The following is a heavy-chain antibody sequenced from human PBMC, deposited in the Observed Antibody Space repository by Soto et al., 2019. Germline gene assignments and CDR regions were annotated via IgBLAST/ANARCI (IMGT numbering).Heavy chain of an antibody. CDR1: GFTFSTYS. V-gene: IGHV3-21*02. J-gene: IGHJ6*03. CDR3: VTGLGRYLRSENMDV. CDR2: INEDSSYI. Sequence: EVQLVESGGGLVKPGGSLRLSCAASGFTFSTYSMNSVRQAPGKGLEWVSSINEDSSYIYYADSLKGRITISRDNAKDSLFLQMNSLRPEDTAAYNCVTGLGRYLRSENMDVWGDGATVTVSS. D-gene: IGHD3-9*01.